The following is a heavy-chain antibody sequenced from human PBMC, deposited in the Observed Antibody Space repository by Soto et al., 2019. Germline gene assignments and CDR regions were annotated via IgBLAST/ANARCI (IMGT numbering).Heavy chain of an antibody. CDR2: IIPMFDTP. J-gene: IGHJ6*02. CDR1: GGTFSIDS. V-gene: IGHV1-69*05. D-gene: IGHD3-3*01. CDR3: ARDRSTIFGVVGGYYYGMDV. Sequence: ASVNVSCKAAGGTFSIDSFSWVRQAPGQGLEWMGGIIPMFDTPIYAQKFQDRVTITRDESTSTAYMELSSLRSDDTAVYYCARDRSTIFGVVGGYYYGMDVWGQGTTVTVSS.